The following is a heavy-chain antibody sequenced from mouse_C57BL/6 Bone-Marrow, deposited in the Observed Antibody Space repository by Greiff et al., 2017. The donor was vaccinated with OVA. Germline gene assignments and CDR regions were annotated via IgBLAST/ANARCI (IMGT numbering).Heavy chain of an antibody. J-gene: IGHJ2*01. CDR3: ARWLLRRGDY. V-gene: IGHV1-64*01. CDR1: GYTFTSYW. CDR2: IHPNSGST. D-gene: IGHD2-3*01. Sequence: QVQLKQPGAELVKPGASVKLSCKASGYTFTSYWMHWVKQRPGQGLEWIGMIHPNSGSTNYNEKFKSKATLTVDKSSSPAYMKLSSLTSEDSAVYYCARWLLRRGDYWGQGTTLTVSS.